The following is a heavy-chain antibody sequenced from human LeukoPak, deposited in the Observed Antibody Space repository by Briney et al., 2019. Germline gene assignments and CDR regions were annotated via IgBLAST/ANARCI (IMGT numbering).Heavy chain of an antibody. V-gene: IGHV3-21*01. CDR2: ISSSSSYI. CDR1: GFTFSSYS. D-gene: IGHD3/OR15-3a*01. J-gene: IGHJ4*02. CDR3: ARDSKIGLVIPTDY. Sequence: GGSLRLSCAASGFTFSSYSMNWVRQSPGKGLEWVSSISSSSSYIYYADSVKGRFTISRDNAKNSLYLQMNSLRAEDTAVYYCARDSKIGLVIPTDYWGQGTLVTVSS.